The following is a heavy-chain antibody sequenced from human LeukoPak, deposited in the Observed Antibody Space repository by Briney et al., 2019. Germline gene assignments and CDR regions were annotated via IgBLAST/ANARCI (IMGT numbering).Heavy chain of an antibody. CDR1: GFTFSSYG. Sequence: TGGSLRLSCAASGFTFSSYGMHWVRQAPGKGPEWVAAISYDGRNKEYVDSVKGRFTISRDNSKNTLYLQMNSLRAEDTAVYYCAKDRGYSHGFEYWGQGTLVTVSS. CDR2: ISYDGRNK. D-gene: IGHD5-12*01. J-gene: IGHJ4*02. V-gene: IGHV3-30*18. CDR3: AKDRGYSHGFEY.